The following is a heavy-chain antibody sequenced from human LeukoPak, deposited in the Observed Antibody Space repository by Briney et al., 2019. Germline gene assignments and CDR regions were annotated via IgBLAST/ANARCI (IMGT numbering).Heavy chain of an antibody. D-gene: IGHD3-22*01. CDR2: ISSISSYI. J-gene: IGHJ4*02. CDR1: GFTFSSYN. V-gene: IGHV3-21*01. Sequence: GGSLRLSCAASGFTFSSYNMSWVRQAPGKGLEWVSSISSISSYIYYANSVKGRFFISRDNAKNSLCLQMNRVRAEQTAVYYCARDYYDSSGYYEQDYFDYWGQRTLVTVSS. CDR3: ARDYYDSSGYYEQDYFDY.